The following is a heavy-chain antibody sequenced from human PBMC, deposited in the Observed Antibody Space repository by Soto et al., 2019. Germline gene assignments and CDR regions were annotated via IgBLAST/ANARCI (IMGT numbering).Heavy chain of an antibody. Sequence: TLSVTGTVSGLAVSSGGYYWSSIRQHPGKGLQWIGNIYYSGSTNYNPSLKSRILISLATSKNQFSLNLSSVTAADTAVYYCARNRISGSWSKFDYWGQGPLVAAS. V-gene: IGHV4-31*03. CDR3: ARNRISGSWSKFDY. J-gene: IGHJ4*02. D-gene: IGHD6-13*01. CDR2: IYYSGST. CDR1: GLAVSSGGYY.